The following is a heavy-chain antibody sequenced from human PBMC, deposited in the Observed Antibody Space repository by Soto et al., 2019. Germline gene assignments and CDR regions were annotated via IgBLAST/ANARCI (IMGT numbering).Heavy chain of an antibody. D-gene: IGHD6-6*01. CDR2: TGLNGRTT. Sequence: GGSLRLSCAASGFTFSMSAMTWVRQAPGKGLEWVSTTGLNGRTTYYADSVKGRFTASRDNSKNTLDLHMSSLRAEDTAVYYCATVHSTSRSFDYWGQGTLVTVSS. CDR3: ATVHSTSRSFDY. V-gene: IGHV3-23*01. CDR1: GFTFSMSA. J-gene: IGHJ4*02.